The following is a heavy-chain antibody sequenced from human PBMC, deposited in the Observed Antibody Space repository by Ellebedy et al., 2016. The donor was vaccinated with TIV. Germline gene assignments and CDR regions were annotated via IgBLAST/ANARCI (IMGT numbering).Heavy chain of an antibody. Sequence: ASVKVSXXASGYTFTSYYMHWVRQAPGQGLEWMGIINPSGGSTSYAQKFQGRVTMTRDTSTSTVYMELSRLRSEDTAVYYCTYGSGSLPFDYWGQGTLVTVSS. CDR3: TYGSGSLPFDY. CDR2: INPSGGST. V-gene: IGHV1-46*01. CDR1: GYTFTSYY. D-gene: IGHD3-10*01. J-gene: IGHJ4*02.